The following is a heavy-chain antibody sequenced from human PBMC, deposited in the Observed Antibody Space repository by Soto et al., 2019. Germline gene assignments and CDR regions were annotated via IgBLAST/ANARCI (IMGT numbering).Heavy chain of an antibody. CDR1: GGSFSGHY. J-gene: IGHJ4*02. CDR2: INHSGSN. D-gene: IGHD3-22*01. CDR3: ARGINMIVVVQRDAPDRYYFDS. V-gene: IGHV4-34*01. Sequence: QVQLQQWGAGLLKPSETLSLTCAVYGGSFSGHYWSWIRQPPGKGLEWIGEINHSGSNNYNPSLKSRVTISVDTSKNQFSLKLSSVTAADTAVYYCARGINMIVVVQRDAPDRYYFDSWGQGTLVTVSS.